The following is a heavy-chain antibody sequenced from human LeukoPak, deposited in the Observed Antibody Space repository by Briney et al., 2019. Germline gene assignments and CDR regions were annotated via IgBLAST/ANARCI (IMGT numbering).Heavy chain of an antibody. CDR2: IFYSGNT. V-gene: IGHV4-39*01. CDR1: GGSIRNTFYY. Sequence: SETLSLTCTVSGGSIRNTFYYWGWIRQPPGKGLEWIGSIFYSGNTYYNSSLKSRVTISVDTSKNQFSLNLSSVTAADTAVYFCARMYYHDSSDDYSNWLDPWGQGTLVTVSS. J-gene: IGHJ5*02. D-gene: IGHD3-22*01. CDR3: ARMYYHDSSDDYSNWLDP.